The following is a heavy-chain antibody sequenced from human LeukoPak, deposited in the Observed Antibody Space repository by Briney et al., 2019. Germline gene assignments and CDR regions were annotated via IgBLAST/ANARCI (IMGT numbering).Heavy chain of an antibody. J-gene: IGHJ2*01. V-gene: IGHV3-21*01. D-gene: IGHD3-22*01. CDR1: GFTFSSYS. CDR2: ISSSSSYI. CDR3: AKDEYYFDTSGHYGWFFDL. Sequence: GGSLRLSCAASGFTFSSYSMNWVRQAPGKGLEWVSSISSSSSYIYYADSVKGRFTISRDNSKNTLTLQMNSLRAEDTAVYYCAKDEYYFDTSGHYGWFFDLWGRGTLVTVSS.